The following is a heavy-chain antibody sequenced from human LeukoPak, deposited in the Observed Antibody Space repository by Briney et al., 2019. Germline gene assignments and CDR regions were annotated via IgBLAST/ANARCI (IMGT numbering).Heavy chain of an antibody. J-gene: IGHJ4*02. D-gene: IGHD3-3*01. V-gene: IGHV1-69*02. CDR3: ATLIHFGVVIYPFDY. CDR1: GGTFSSYT. Sequence: SSVKVSCKASGGTFSSYTISWVRQAPGQGLEWMGRIIPILGIANYAQKLQGRVTITADKSTSTAYMELSSLRSEDTAVYYCATLIHFGVVIYPFDYWGQGTLVTVSS. CDR2: IIPILGIA.